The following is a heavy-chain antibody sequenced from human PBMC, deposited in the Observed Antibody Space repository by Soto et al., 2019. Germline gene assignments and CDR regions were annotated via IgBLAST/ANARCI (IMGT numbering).Heavy chain of an antibody. CDR2: IIPIFGTA. CDR1: GGTFSSYA. J-gene: IGHJ2*01. Sequence: QVQLVQSGAEVKKPGSSVKVSCKASGGTFSSYAISWVRQAPGQGLEWMGGIIPIFGTANYAQKFQGRVTITADESTSKAEMELSSLRSKDKAVYYCAHSKGGEIPDTQYWYFDLWGRGTLVTVSS. V-gene: IGHV1-69*12. CDR3: AHSKGGEIPDTQYWYFDL. D-gene: IGHD3-16*01.